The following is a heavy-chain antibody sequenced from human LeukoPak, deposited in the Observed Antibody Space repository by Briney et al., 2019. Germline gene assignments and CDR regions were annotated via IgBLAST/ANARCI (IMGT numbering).Heavy chain of an antibody. CDR2: IYPGDSDT. V-gene: IGHV5-51*01. J-gene: IGHJ4*02. CDR3: ARGGYGSGTYYIGLFDY. Sequence: GESLKISCRGSGYSFTTYWIGWVRQMPGKGLEWMGIIYPGDSDTRYSPSFQGQVTISADKSISTAYLQWSSLKASDTAMYYCARGGYGSGTYYIGLFDYWGQGTLVTVSS. CDR1: GYSFTTYW. D-gene: IGHD3-10*01.